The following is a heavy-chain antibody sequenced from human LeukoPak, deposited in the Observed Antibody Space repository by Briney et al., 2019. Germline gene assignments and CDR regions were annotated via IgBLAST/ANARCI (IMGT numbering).Heavy chain of an antibody. D-gene: IGHD4-17*01. CDR1: GYSFTSYW. CDR2: IYPGDSET. J-gene: IGHJ4*02. Sequence: GESPKISCQGSGYSFTSYWIGWVRQTPAKGLEGMATIYPGDSETKSRPSFQGLVTISADKSISTPYLQWSSLKAPDTAMYYCVRQVLTTGSFDYWGQGPLVTVSS. CDR3: VRQVLTTGSFDY. V-gene: IGHV5-51*01.